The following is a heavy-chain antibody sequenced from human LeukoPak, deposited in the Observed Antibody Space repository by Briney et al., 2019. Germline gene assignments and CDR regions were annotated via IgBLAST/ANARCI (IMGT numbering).Heavy chain of an antibody. D-gene: IGHD3-3*01. Sequence: ASVTVSFKSSGYTFTIYYSHWVRQAPGPGLEWVGIINPSDGSTSYEHKFQGRVTITMDMSTSKDYMELSSLISEATAGYYCSRPLLGGSAYYIIGYWGHGTLVTVSS. CDR2: INPSDGST. V-gene: IGHV1-46*01. CDR3: SRPLLGGSAYYIIGY. J-gene: IGHJ4*03. CDR1: GYTFTIYY.